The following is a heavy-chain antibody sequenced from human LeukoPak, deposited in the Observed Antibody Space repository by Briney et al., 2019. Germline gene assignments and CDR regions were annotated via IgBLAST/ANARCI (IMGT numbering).Heavy chain of an antibody. CDR2: INGDGTIT. D-gene: IGHD3-22*01. Sequence: GGSLRLSRAASGFSFSNYWIYWVRQAPVKGLVWVSRINGDGTITTYADSVRGRFAISRDNAKNTLYLQMNSLRAEDTAVYYCARDSHDYDSRWGFDYWGQGTLVTVSS. V-gene: IGHV3-74*01. CDR1: GFSFSNYW. CDR3: ARDSHDYDSRWGFDY. J-gene: IGHJ4*02.